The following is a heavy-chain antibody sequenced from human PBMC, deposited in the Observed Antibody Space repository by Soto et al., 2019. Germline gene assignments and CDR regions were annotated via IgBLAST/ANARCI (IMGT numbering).Heavy chain of an antibody. D-gene: IGHD3-10*01. Sequence: QVQVVQSGVEVRRPGSSVKVSCKASGDTFRNCVISWVRQAPGQGLEWMGGIIPLFGTTDFAQRFQGRLTITTDESTTTAYMELSSLRSEDTATYYCAAELAFGKLSVVWGQGTRVIVSS. CDR3: AAELAFGKLSVV. J-gene: IGHJ6*02. CDR1: GDTFRNCV. CDR2: IIPLFGTT. V-gene: IGHV1-69*01.